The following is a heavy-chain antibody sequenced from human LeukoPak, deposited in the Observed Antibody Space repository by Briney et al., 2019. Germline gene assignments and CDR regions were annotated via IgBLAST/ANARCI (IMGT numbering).Heavy chain of an antibody. J-gene: IGHJ3*02. CDR1: GGTFSSYA. D-gene: IGHD5-18*01. V-gene: IGHV1-69*13. CDR3: ASQVDTAMDDAFDI. CDR2: IIPIFGTA. Sequence: SVKVSCKASGGTFSSYAISWVRQAPGQGREWMGGIIPIFGTANYAQKFQGRVTITADESTSTAYMELSSLRSEDTAVYYCASQVDTAMDDAFDIWGQGTMVTVSS.